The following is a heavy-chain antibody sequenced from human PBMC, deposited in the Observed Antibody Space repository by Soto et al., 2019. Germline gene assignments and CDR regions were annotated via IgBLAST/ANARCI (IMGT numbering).Heavy chain of an antibody. CDR2: TYYRSKRYN. D-gene: IGHD3-3*01. CDR1: GDRVSSNSVA. J-gene: IGHJ3*02. CDR3: ARGRFNAFGI. Sequence: PSQTLSLTCAISGDRVSSNSVAWNWIRQSPSRGLEWLGRTYYRSKRYNDYGVTVKGRITINPDTSKNQFSLQLNSVTPEDTVVYYCARGRFNAFGIWGQGTMVTVSS. V-gene: IGHV6-1*01.